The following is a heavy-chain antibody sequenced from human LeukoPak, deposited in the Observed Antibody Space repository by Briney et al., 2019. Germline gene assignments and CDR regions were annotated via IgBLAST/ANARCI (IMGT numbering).Heavy chain of an antibody. J-gene: IGHJ4*02. CDR2: ISGSGGST. V-gene: IGHV3-23*01. CDR3: AKDFAPTDIVVALSPKFDY. Sequence: GGSLGLSCAASGFTFSSYAMSWVRQAPGKGLEWVSTISGSGGSTYYADSVKGRFTISRDSSKNTLYLQMNSLRAEDTAVYYCAKDFAPTDIVVALSPKFDYWGQGTLVTVSS. CDR1: GFTFSSYA. D-gene: IGHD1-26*01.